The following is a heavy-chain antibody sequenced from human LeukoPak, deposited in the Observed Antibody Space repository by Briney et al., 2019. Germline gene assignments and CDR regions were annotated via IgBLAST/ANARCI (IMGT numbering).Heavy chain of an antibody. D-gene: IGHD3-22*01. CDR1: GFTFTSSA. J-gene: IGHJ4*02. CDR3: AADAYYYDSSGYYLDY. Sequence: ASVKVSCKASGFTFTSSAMQWVRQTRGQRLEWIGWIVVGSGNINYAQKFQERVTITRDMSTSTAYMELSSLRSDDTAVYYCAADAYYYDSSGYYLDYWGQGTLVTVSS. CDR2: IVVGSGNI. V-gene: IGHV1-58*02.